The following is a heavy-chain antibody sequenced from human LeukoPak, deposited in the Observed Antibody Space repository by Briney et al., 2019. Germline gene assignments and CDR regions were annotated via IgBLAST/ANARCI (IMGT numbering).Heavy chain of an antibody. CDR3: AKVGKGYSYGYDLGY. CDR1: GFTFSSYS. Sequence: GGSLRLSCTASGFTFSSYSMQWVRQAPGKGLEWVAIIGSDGYSKYYGDSVKGRFTISRDNSKNTLYLQMNSLRAEDTAVYYCAKVGKGYSYGYDLGYWGQGTLVTVSS. V-gene: IGHV3-30*02. CDR2: IGSDGYSK. J-gene: IGHJ4*02. D-gene: IGHD5-18*01.